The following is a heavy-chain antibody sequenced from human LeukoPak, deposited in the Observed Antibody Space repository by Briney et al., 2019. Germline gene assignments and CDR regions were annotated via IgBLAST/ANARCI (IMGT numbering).Heavy chain of an antibody. J-gene: IGHJ6*04. D-gene: IGHD6-13*01. CDR2: INHSGST. CDR1: GGSFSGYY. CDR3: ARVRSSSWYNYYYYGMDV. Sequence: SETLSLTCAVYGGSFSGYYWSWIRQPPGKGLEWIGEINHSGSTNYNPSLKSRVTISVDTSQNQFSLKLSSVTAADTAVYYCARVRSSSWYNYYYYGMDVWGKGTTVTVSS. V-gene: IGHV4-34*01.